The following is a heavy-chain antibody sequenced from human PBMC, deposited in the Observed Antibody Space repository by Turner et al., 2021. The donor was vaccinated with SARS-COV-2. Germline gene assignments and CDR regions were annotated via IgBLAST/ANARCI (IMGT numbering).Heavy chain of an antibody. CDR3: SRNYGRNSRWFDP. CDR2: IGPSSGGT. J-gene: IGHJ5*02. D-gene: IGHD1-7*01. CDR1: GYTFTDYY. V-gene: IGHV1-2*02. Sequence: QLQLVPSGAGLKAPGASLKVSCKASGYTFTDYYIHWVRQAPGQGLEWMGWIGPSSGGTNYAQRFQGRITMTRDTYISTAYMELSSRRSDDTAVYYCSRNYGRNSRWFDPWGQGTLVTVSS.